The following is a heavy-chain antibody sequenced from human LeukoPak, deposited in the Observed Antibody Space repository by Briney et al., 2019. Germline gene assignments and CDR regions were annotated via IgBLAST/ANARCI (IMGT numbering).Heavy chain of an antibody. CDR1: GGTFSSYA. D-gene: IGHD2-2*01. CDR2: IIPIFGTA. V-gene: IGHV1-69*13. CDR3: ARQIVVVPAAMSLNWFDP. J-gene: IGHJ5*02. Sequence: SVKVSCKASGGTFSSYAISWGRQAPGQGLEWMGGIIPIFGTANYAQKFQGRVTITADESTSTAYMELSSLRSEDTAVYYCARQIVVVPAAMSLNWFDPWGQGTLVTVSS.